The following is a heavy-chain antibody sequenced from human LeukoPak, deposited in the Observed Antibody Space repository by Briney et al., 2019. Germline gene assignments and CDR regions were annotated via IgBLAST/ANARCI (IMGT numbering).Heavy chain of an antibody. Sequence: PGGSLRLSCAASGFTFSSYGMSWVRQAPGKGLEWVSSISSSSSYIYYADSVKGRFTISRDNAKNSLYLQMNSLRAEDTAVYYCASLITMVRGVHDAFDIWGQGTMVTVSS. J-gene: IGHJ3*02. D-gene: IGHD3-10*01. CDR1: GFTFSSYG. V-gene: IGHV3-21*01. CDR3: ASLITMVRGVHDAFDI. CDR2: ISSSSSYI.